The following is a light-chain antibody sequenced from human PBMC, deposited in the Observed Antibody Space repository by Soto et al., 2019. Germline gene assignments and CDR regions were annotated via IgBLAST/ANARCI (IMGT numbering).Light chain of an antibody. V-gene: IGKV3-15*01. CDR3: QKYGSSPIT. Sequence: EIVMTQSPATLSVSPGERATLSCRASQSVNINLAWYQQKPGQAPRLLIYGTSTRATGVPARFSGSGSGTEFTLNISNLQSEDFAVYYCQKYGSSPITFGQGTRLEIK. J-gene: IGKJ5*01. CDR2: GTS. CDR1: QSVNIN.